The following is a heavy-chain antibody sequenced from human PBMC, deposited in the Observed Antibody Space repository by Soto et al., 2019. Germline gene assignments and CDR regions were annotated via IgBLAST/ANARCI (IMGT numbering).Heavy chain of an antibody. J-gene: IGHJ3*02. CDR3: ARVVVVADDAFDI. CDR2: ISSSSSTI. D-gene: IGHD2-15*01. V-gene: IGHV3-48*02. Sequence: PGGSLRLSCAASGFTFSSYSMNWVRQSPGKGLEWVSYISSSSSTIYYADSVKGRFTISRDNAENSLYLQMNSLRDEDTAVYYCARVVVVADDAFDIWGQGTMVTVSS. CDR1: GFTFSSYS.